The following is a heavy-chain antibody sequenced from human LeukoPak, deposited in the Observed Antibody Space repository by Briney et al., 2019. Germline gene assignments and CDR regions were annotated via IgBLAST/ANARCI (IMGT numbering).Heavy chain of an antibody. CDR2: IYYSGST. V-gene: IGHV4-59*01. J-gene: IGHJ6*03. Sequence: TSETLSLTCTVSGGSISSYYWSWIRQPPGKGLEWIGYIYYSGSTNYNPSLKSRVTISVDTSKNQFSLKLSSVTAADTAVYYCARGVRDAPYYYYYMDVWGRGTTVTVSS. CDR3: ARGVRDAPYYYYYMDV. CDR1: GGSISSYY. D-gene: IGHD3-10*01.